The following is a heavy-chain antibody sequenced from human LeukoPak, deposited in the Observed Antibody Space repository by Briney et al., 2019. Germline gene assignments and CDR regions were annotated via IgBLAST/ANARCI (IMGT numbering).Heavy chain of an antibody. V-gene: IGHV4-59*11. CDR2: IYYNGKT. D-gene: IGHD3-22*01. J-gene: IGHJ3*02. CDR3: ARLLDNDSSGDSDTFDM. Sequence: SEILIHGFSVSGGSMSRHYWSWIRQPPGKGLEWIGYIYYNGKTYYNPSLQSRVTISIDTSKNLFSLKLTSVTAADTAVYSCARLLDNDSSGDSDTFDMWGQGTMVTVSS. CDR1: GGSMSRHY.